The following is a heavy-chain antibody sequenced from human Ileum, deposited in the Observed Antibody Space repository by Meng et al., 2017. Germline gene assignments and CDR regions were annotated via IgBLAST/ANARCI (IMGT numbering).Heavy chain of an antibody. CDR1: GGSFSTYY. CDR2: INHSGGT. Sequence: QVQLQQWGAGLLKPSETLSLTCAVYGGSFSTYYWNWIRQPPGKGLEWIGEINHSGGTHYNPSLSSRVTISVDTSKNQFTLKLRSVTAADTAMYYCVLYSENIDYWGQGTLVTVSS. D-gene: IGHD5-12*01. J-gene: IGHJ4*02. V-gene: IGHV4-34*02. CDR3: VLYSENIDY.